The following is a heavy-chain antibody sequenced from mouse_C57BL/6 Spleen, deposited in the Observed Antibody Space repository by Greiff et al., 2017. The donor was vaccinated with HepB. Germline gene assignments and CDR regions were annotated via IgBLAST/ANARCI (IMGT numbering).Heavy chain of an antibody. CDR3: ARSGYYYVSSYYAMDY. V-gene: IGHV1-64*01. CDR1: GYTFTSYW. D-gene: IGHD1-1*01. CDR2: IHPNSGST. Sequence: QVQLQQPGAELVKPGASVKLSCKASGYTFTSYWMHWVKQRPGQGLEWIGMIHPNSGSTNYNEKFKSKATLTVDKSSSTAYMQLSSLTSEDSAVYYCARSGYYYVSSYYAMDYWGQGTSVTVSS. J-gene: IGHJ4*01.